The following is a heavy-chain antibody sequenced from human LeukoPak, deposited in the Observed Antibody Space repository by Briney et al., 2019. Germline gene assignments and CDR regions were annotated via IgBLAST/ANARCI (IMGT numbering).Heavy chain of an antibody. CDR2: ISYDGSNK. J-gene: IGHJ4*02. V-gene: IGHV3-30-3*01. CDR1: GFTFSSYA. CDR3: ARDLSEQWVVYYFDY. Sequence: PGGSLRLSCAASGFTFSSYAMHWVRQAPGKGLEWVAVISYDGSNKYYADSVKGRFTISRDNSKNTLYLQMNSLRAEDTAVYYCARDLSEQWVVYYFDYWGQGTLVTVSS. D-gene: IGHD6-19*01.